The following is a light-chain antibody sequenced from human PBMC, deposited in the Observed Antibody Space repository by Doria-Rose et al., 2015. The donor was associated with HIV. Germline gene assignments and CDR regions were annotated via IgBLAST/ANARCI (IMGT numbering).Light chain of an antibody. CDR1: QSLLYTSKNY. Sequence: VLTQPPASLGMSLGERATLNCKSNQSLLYTSKNYLAWYQQKPGQPPKLLIYWASTRQSGVPARFSGSGSGTDFTLTISSLEAEDVAVYYCQQYYDTPSFGPGTTVDIK. V-gene: IGKV4-1*01. CDR3: QQYYDTPS. CDR2: WAS. J-gene: IGKJ3*01.